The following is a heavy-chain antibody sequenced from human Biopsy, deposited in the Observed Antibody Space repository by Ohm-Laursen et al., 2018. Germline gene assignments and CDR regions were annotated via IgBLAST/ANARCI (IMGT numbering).Heavy chain of an antibody. CDR2: IYPGGSS. CDR3: ASVVLGPTNDAFDL. Sequence: SETLSLTCTVSGGDINNYYWSWIRQPAGKGLEWIGRIYPGGSSNYNPFLKSRVTMSVDTSKMQLSLRLRSVTAADTAMYYCASVVLGPTNDAFDLWGQGTMVVVSS. J-gene: IGHJ3*01. CDR1: GGDINNYY. V-gene: IGHV4-4*07. D-gene: IGHD3-22*01.